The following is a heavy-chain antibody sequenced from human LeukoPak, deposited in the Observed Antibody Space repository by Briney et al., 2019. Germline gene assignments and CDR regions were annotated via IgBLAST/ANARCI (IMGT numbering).Heavy chain of an antibody. J-gene: IGHJ4*02. V-gene: IGHV3-15*01. CDR3: TTRGGSFSIFDY. Sequence: GRSLRLSCAASGFTFSDAWMSWVRQAPGKGLEWVGRIKSKTDGGTTDYAVPVKGRFTISRDDSKNTLYLQMNSLKTEDTAVYYCTTRGGSFSIFDYWGQGTLVTVSS. CDR2: IKSKTDGGTT. D-gene: IGHD1-26*01. CDR1: GFTFSDAW.